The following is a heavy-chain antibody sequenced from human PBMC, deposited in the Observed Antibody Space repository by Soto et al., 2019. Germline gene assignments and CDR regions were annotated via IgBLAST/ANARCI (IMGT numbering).Heavy chain of an antibody. J-gene: IGHJ4*02. Sequence: GGSLRLSCAASGFIFSDYTMNWVRQAPGQGLEWISFTSGSGDTKYYADSVKGRFTISRDNAKNSLYLQMSSLRDEDTAVYYCAKYCSSDVCFDYWGQGTLVTVSS. V-gene: IGHV3-48*02. D-gene: IGHD2-8*01. CDR3: AKYCSSDVCFDY. CDR2: TSGSGDTK. CDR1: GFIFSDYT.